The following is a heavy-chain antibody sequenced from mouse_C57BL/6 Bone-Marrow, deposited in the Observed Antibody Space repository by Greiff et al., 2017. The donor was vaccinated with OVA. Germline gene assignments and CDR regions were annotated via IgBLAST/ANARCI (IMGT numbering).Heavy chain of an antibody. CDR2: ISYDGSN. Sequence: EVQLQQSGPGLVKPSQSLSLTCSVTGYSITSGYYWNWIRQFPGNKLEWMGYISYDGSNNYNPSLKNRISITRDTSKNQFFLKLNSVTTEDTATYYCARAWGTTVVGYFDYWGQGTTLTVSS. V-gene: IGHV3-6*01. CDR3: ARAWGTTVVGYFDY. J-gene: IGHJ2*01. CDR1: GYSITSGYY. D-gene: IGHD1-1*01.